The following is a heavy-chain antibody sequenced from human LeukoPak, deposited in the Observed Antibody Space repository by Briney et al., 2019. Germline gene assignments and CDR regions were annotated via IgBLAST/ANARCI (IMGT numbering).Heavy chain of an antibody. Sequence: GASVKVSCKASGYTFTGYYMRWVRQAPGQGLEWMGWINPNSGGTNYAQKFQGRVTMTRDTSISTAYMELSRLRSDDTAVYYCARIGYYYDSSGYYYDPDFDYWGQGTLVTVSS. CDR3: ARIGYYYDSSGYYYDPDFDY. V-gene: IGHV1-2*02. CDR2: INPNSGGT. D-gene: IGHD3-22*01. J-gene: IGHJ4*02. CDR1: GYTFTGYY.